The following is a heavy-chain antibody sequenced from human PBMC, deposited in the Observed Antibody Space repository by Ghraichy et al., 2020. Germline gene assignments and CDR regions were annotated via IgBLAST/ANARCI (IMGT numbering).Heavy chain of an antibody. D-gene: IGHD4-11*01. CDR2: IFTVGGT. Sequence: GGSLRLSCAASGITVGTNYMSWVRQAPGKGLEWVSIIFTVGGTAYADSVKGRSSISRDNSKNTLYLQMNSLRVEDTAVYYCARGRSDDYGNYEFDYWGQGTLVTVSS. V-gene: IGHV3-66*02. CDR1: GITVGTNY. J-gene: IGHJ4*02. CDR3: ARGRSDDYGNYEFDY.